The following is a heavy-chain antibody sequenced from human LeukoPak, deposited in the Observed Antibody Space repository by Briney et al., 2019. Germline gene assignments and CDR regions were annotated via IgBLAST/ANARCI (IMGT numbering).Heavy chain of an antibody. V-gene: IGHV3-30*03. Sequence: GRSLRLSCAASGFTFSSYGMHWVRQAPGKGLEWVAVISYDGSNKYYADSVKGRFTISRDNAKNSLYLHMNSLRVEDTAVYFCARIYLRPFDFCAQGTLATVPS. D-gene: IGHD2/OR15-2a*01. CDR2: ISYDGSNK. J-gene: IGHJ4*02. CDR3: ARIYLRPFDF. CDR1: GFTFSSYG.